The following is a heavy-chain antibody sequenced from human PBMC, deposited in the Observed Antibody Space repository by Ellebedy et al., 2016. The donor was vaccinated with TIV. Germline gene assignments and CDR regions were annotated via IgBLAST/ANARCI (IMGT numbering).Heavy chain of an antibody. CDR1: GFTFSSYG. D-gene: IGHD3-16*01. Sequence: GESLKISCAASGFTFSSYGMHWVRQAPGKGLEWVAVIWYDGSIKYYADSVKGRFTISRDNSKNTLYLQMNSLRAEDTAVYYCARDERGSLDYWGQGTLVTVSS. V-gene: IGHV3-33*01. CDR3: ARDERGSLDY. CDR2: IWYDGSIK. J-gene: IGHJ4*02.